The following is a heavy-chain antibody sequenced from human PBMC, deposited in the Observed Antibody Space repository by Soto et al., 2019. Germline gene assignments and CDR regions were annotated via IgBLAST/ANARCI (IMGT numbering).Heavy chain of an antibody. CDR1: GFTFSSYS. Sequence: PVGSLRLSCASSGFTFSSYSMNCVRQAPGKGLEWVSYISSSSSTIYYADSVKGRFTISRDNAKNSLYLQMNSLRDEDTAVYYCAREPGADLPMDVWGQGTTVTVSS. CDR2: ISSSSSTI. D-gene: IGHD7-27*01. V-gene: IGHV3-48*02. J-gene: IGHJ6*01. CDR3: AREPGADLPMDV.